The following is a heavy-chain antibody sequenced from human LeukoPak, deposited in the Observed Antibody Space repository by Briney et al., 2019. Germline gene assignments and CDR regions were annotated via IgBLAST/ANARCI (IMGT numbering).Heavy chain of an antibody. D-gene: IGHD1-1*01. V-gene: IGHV3-15*01. CDR2: VKSKNEGGTT. CDR1: GFTFSTTW. Sequence: GGSLRLSCAASGFTFSTTWMTWVRQAPGKGLEWVGRVKSKNEGGTTDLAARVKGRFTISRDDSKDTVYLQMNSLKTEDTAVYYCTTVSATGTPFLWGQGTLVTVSS. J-gene: IGHJ4*02. CDR3: TTVSATGTPFL.